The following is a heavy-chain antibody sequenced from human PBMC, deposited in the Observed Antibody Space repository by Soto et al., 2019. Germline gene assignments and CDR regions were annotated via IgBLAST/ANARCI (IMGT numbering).Heavy chain of an antibody. J-gene: IGHJ6*02. D-gene: IGHD2-15*01. CDR2: IDWDDDK. CDR3: ARILWGYCSGGSCYPPFGMDV. Sequence: SGPTLVNPTQTLTLTCTFSGFSLSTSGMCVSWIRQPPGKALEWLARIDWDDDKYYSTSLKTRLTISKDTSKNQVVLTMTNMDPVDTATYYCARILWGYCSGGSCYPPFGMDVWGQGTTVTVSS. V-gene: IGHV2-70*11. CDR1: GFSLSTSGMC.